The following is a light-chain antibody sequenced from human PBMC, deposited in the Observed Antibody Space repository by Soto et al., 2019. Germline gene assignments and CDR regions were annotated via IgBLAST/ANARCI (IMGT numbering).Light chain of an antibody. CDR3: QSYDSSLSALV. V-gene: IGLV1-40*01. J-gene: IGLJ1*01. CDR1: SSNIGAGYD. CDR2: GNS. Sequence: QSVLTQPPSVSGAPGQRVTISCTGSSSNIGAGYDVHWYRQLPGTAPKLLIYGNSNRPSGVPDRFSGSKSGTSASLAITGLQAEDEADYYCQSYDSSLSALVFGTGTKLTVL.